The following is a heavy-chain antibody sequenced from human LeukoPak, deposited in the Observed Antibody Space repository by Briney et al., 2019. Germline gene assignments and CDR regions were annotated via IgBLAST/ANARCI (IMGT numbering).Heavy chain of an antibody. CDR2: ISAYNGNT. CDR3: ARGIFTSAAVPFQH. J-gene: IGHJ1*01. CDR1: GYTFTSYG. V-gene: IGHV1-18*01. D-gene: IGHD6-13*01. Sequence: ASVKVSCKASGYTFTSYGISWVRQAPGQGLEWMGWISAYNGNTNYAQNLQGRVTMTTDTSTSTAYMELRTLRSDNTAVYYCARGIFTSAAVPFQHWGQGTLVTVSS.